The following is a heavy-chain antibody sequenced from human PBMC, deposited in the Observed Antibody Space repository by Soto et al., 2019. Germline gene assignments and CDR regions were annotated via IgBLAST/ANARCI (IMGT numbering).Heavy chain of an antibody. D-gene: IGHD2-15*01. V-gene: IGHV1-46*03. J-gene: IGHJ4*02. CDR2: INPSGGST. CDR3: ARVRRDCSGGSCYRGFDS. Sequence: QVQLVQSGAEVKKPGASVKVSCKASGYTFTSYYMHWVRQAPGQGLEWMGIINPSGGSTSYAQKFQGRVTMTRDTSTSTVYMELSSLRSEDTAVYYCARVRRDCSGGSCYRGFDSGGQGPLVTVSS. CDR1: GYTFTSYY.